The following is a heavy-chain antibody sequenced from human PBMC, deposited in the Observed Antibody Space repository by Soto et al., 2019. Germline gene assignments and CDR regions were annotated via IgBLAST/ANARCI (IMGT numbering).Heavy chain of an antibody. CDR1: GFTFSSYG. CDR2: ISYDGSNK. J-gene: IGHJ3*02. V-gene: IGHV3-30*18. CDR3: AKPAGWYYDSSGYAAFDI. D-gene: IGHD3-22*01. Sequence: GGSLRLSCAASGFTFSSYGMHWVRQAPGKGLEWVAVISYDGSNKYYADSVKGRFTISRDNSKNTLYLQMNSLRAEDTAVYYCAKPAGWYYDSSGYAAFDIWGQGTMVTVSS.